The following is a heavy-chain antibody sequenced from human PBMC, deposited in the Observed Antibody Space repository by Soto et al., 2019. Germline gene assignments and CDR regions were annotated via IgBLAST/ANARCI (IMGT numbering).Heavy chain of an antibody. V-gene: IGHV1-18*01. D-gene: IGHD2-15*01. Sequence: QVQLVQSGAEVKKPGASVKVSCKASGYTFTSYGISWVRQAPGQGLEWMGWISPYNGNTKYAQKLQGRVTMTTDTSTITTDTEPRRPSTDDTAVYYGARDPESCDYWGQGALVTVAS. CDR2: ISPYNGNT. CDR3: ARDPESCDY. CDR1: GYTFTSYG. J-gene: IGHJ4*02.